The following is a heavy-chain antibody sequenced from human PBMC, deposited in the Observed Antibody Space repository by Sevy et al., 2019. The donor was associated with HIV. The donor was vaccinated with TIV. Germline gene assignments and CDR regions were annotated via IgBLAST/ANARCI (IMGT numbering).Heavy chain of an antibody. CDR2: ISSSSSYI. J-gene: IGHJ3*02. V-gene: IGHV3-21*01. D-gene: IGHD6-13*01. CDR1: GFTFSSYS. Sequence: GGSLRLSCAASGFTFSSYSMNWVRQAPGKGLEWVSSISSSSSYIYYADSVKGRFTISRDNAKNSLYLQMNSLRAEDTAVYYCARESIAAAGTGFPFGIWGQGTMVTVSS. CDR3: ARESIAAAGTGFPFGI.